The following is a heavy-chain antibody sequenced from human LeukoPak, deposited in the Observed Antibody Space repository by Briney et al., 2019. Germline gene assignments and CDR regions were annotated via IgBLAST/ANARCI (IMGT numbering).Heavy chain of an antibody. D-gene: IGHD3-22*01. Sequence: SETLSLTCAVSGGSISSGGYSWSWVRQPPGKGLEWIGYIYHSGSTYHNPSLKSRVTISVDRSKNPFSLKLSSVTAADTAVYYCARADYYDSSGYYPAIDYWGQGTLVTVSS. J-gene: IGHJ4*02. V-gene: IGHV4-30-2*01. CDR3: ARADYYDSSGYYPAIDY. CDR1: GGSISSGGYS. CDR2: IYHSGST.